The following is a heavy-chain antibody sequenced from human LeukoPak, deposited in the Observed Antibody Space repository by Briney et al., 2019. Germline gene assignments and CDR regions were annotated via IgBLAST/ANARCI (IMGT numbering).Heavy chain of an antibody. V-gene: IGHV4-31*03. CDR3: ARGLSYYYDSSGSVPDY. CDR2: IYYSGST. CDR1: GGSISSGGYY. D-gene: IGHD3-22*01. Sequence: PSETLSLTCTVSGGSISSGGYYWSWIRQHPGKGLEWIGYIYYSGSTYYNPSLKSRVTISVDTSKNQFSLKLSSVTAADTAVYYCARGLSYYYDSSGSVPDYWGQGTLVTVSS. J-gene: IGHJ4*02.